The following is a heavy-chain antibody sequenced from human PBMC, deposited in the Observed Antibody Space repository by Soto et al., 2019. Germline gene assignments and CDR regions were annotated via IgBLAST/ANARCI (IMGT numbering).Heavy chain of an antibody. Sequence: GSLRLSCAASGFTFSDSWMDWVRQAPGKGPEWVANIKQDGSEKNYVDSVKGRFTISRDNAKNSLYLQMNSLRAEDTAVYYCASLGRHGWGQGTTVTVSS. CDR3: ASLGRHG. CDR2: IKQDGSEK. V-gene: IGHV3-7*01. D-gene: IGHD3-16*01. CDR1: GFTFSDSW. J-gene: IGHJ6*02.